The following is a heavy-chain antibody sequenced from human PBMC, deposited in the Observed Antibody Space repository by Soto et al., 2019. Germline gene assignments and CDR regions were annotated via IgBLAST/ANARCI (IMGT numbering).Heavy chain of an antibody. CDR3: ARGRPLYYYDSSGYYYYFDY. Sequence: QVQLQQWGAGLLKPSETLSLTCAVYGGSFSGYYWSWIRQPPGKGLEWIGEINHSGSTNYNPSLKSRVTISVDTSKNQFSLKLSSVTAADTAVYYCARGRPLYYYDSSGYYYYFDYWGQGTLVTVSS. CDR1: GGSFSGYY. V-gene: IGHV4-34*01. D-gene: IGHD3-22*01. CDR2: INHSGST. J-gene: IGHJ4*02.